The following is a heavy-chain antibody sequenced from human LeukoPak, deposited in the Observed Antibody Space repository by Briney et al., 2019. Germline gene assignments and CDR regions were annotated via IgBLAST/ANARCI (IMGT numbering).Heavy chain of an antibody. J-gene: IGHJ4*02. V-gene: IGHV4-59*08. CDR3: ARLRVGATSWYFDY. CDR1: GGSISSYY. CDR2: IYYSGSP. D-gene: IGHD1-26*01. Sequence: PSETLSLTCTVSGGSISSYYWSWIRQPPGKGLEWIGYIYYSGSPNYNPSLKSRVTISVHTSKNQFSLKLSSVTAADTVVYYCARLRVGATSWYFDYWGQGTLVTVSS.